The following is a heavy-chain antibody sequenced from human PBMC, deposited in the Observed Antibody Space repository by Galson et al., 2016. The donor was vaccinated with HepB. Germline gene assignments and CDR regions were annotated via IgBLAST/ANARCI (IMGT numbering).Heavy chain of an antibody. CDR1: GFTLSSNG. Sequence: SLRLSCAASGFTLSSNGMAWVRQAPGKGLEWVSAIGGSDDRTDYADSVKGRFSISRDSSKNTLYLQMNSLRVEDTAVYYCAKDLLRSSFDYWGQGTLVTVSS. J-gene: IGHJ4*02. CDR2: IGGSDDRT. CDR3: AKDLLRSSFDY. D-gene: IGHD3-3*01. V-gene: IGHV3-23*01.